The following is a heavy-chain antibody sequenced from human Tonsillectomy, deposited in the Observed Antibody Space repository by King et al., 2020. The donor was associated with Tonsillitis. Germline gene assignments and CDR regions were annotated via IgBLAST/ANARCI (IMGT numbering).Heavy chain of an antibody. CDR3: ARASDSSGWYSYYYYGMDV. CDR2: ISSSSSYI. Sequence: VQLVESGGGVVKPGGSLRLSCAASGFTFSSYSMNWVRQAPGKGLEWVSSISSSSSYIYYADSVKGRFTISRDNAKNSLYLQMNSLRAEDTAVYYCARASDSSGWYSYYYYGMDVWGQGTTVTVSS. V-gene: IGHV3-21*01. D-gene: IGHD6-19*01. CDR1: GFTFSSYS. J-gene: IGHJ6*02.